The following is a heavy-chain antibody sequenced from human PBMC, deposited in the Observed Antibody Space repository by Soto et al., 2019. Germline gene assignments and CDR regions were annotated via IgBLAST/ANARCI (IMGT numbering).Heavy chain of an antibody. CDR2: IYTGGIT. J-gene: IGHJ3*02. V-gene: IGHV3-53*01. D-gene: IGHD3-22*01. CDR1: EFTVSSNY. CDR3: ARGVDYYDSSGYSYDRAFDI. Sequence: EVQVVESGGGLIQPEGSLRLSCTASEFTVSSNYMNWLRQAPGKGLECVSIIYTGGITYYADSVKGRFTISRDNSKNTLYLQMNSLRAEDTAMYYCARGVDYYDSSGYSYDRAFDIWGQGTMVTVSS.